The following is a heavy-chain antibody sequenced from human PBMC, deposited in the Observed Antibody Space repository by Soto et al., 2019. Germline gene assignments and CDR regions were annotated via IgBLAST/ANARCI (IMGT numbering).Heavy chain of an antibody. J-gene: IGHJ4*02. CDR3: TRPRGSGDY. CDR2: IRSKPNNYAT. Sequence: GSLRLSCAASGFTFSGSAIHWVRQASGKGLEWVGRIRSKPNNYATEYAASVKGRFTISRDDSKNTAYLQMNSLKIEDTAVYYCTRPRGSGDYWGQGTQVTVSS. D-gene: IGHD3-10*01. V-gene: IGHV3-73*01. CDR1: GFTFSGSA.